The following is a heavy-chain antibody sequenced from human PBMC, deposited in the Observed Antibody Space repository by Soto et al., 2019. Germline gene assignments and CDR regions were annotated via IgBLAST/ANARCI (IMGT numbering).Heavy chain of an antibody. CDR3: ARSPNSVSYLAYCDY. CDR2: ISYDGSNK. D-gene: IGHD1-26*01. J-gene: IGHJ4*02. Sequence: QVQLVESGGGVVQPGRSLRLSCAASGFTFSSYGMHWVRQAPGKGLEWVAVISYDGSNKHYADSVKGRFTISRDNPKNALYLQMNSLRAADTAVYYCARSPNSVSYLAYCDYWGEATVATVTS. CDR1: GFTFSSYG. V-gene: IGHV3-30*03.